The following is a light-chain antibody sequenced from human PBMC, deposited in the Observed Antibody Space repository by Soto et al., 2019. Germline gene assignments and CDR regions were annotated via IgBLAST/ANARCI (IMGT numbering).Light chain of an antibody. Sequence: DIQMTQSPSTLSASIGDRVTITCRASESIRTWLAWYQHKPGKAPKFLIYDASGLESGVPSRFSGSGSGTEFTLTISNLQPDGFATYFGQQYNNYPRTFVQWTKVDI. CDR2: DAS. CDR3: QQYNNYPRT. J-gene: IGKJ1*01. V-gene: IGKV1-5*01. CDR1: ESIRTW.